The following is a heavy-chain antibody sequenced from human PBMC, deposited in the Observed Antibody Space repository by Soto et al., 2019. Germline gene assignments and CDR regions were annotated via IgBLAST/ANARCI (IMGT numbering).Heavy chain of an antibody. CDR3: ARDLRPLLSHNSYYYYLDV. CDR1: GFTFSDYQ. CDR2: IGSSGLSV. J-gene: IGHJ6*03. V-gene: IGHV3-11*01. D-gene: IGHD2-15*01. Sequence: QVHLVESGGGLVKPGGSLRLSCAASGFTFSDYQMSWIRQAPGKGLEWVSYIGSSGLSVYYEDSVKGRFTISRDTANNSLYMEMNSLRAEDSAVYYCARDLRPLLSHNSYYYYLDVWGKGTTVSVSS.